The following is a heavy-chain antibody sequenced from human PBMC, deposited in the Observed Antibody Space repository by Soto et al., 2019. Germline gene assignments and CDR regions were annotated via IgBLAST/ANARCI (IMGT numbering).Heavy chain of an antibody. D-gene: IGHD3-16*02. Sequence: ASVKVSCKASGGTFSSYAISWVRQAPGQGLEWMGGINPIFGTANYAQKFQGRVTITADESTSTAYMELSSLRSEDTAVYYCARDLGLLRLGELSPIRFDDWGQGTLVTVSS. V-gene: IGHV1-69*13. CDR1: GGTFSSYA. CDR3: ARDLGLLRLGELSPIRFDD. J-gene: IGHJ4*02. CDR2: INPIFGTA.